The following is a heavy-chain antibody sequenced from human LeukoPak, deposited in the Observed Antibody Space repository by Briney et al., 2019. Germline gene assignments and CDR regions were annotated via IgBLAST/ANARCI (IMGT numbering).Heavy chain of an antibody. J-gene: IGHJ6*03. D-gene: IGHD3-10*01. Sequence: RASVTVSCKASGGTFSSYAISWVRQAPGRGLEWMGGIIPIFGTANYAQKFQGRVTITADKSTSTAYMELSSLRSEGTAVYYCARDRRDRGVPYMDVWGKGTTVTVSS. CDR1: GGTFSSYA. V-gene: IGHV1-69*06. CDR2: IIPIFGTA. CDR3: ARDRRDRGVPYMDV.